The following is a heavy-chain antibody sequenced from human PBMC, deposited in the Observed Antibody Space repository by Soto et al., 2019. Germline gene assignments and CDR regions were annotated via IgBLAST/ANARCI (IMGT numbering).Heavy chain of an antibody. V-gene: IGHV1-18*01. CDR2: ISAHNGNT. J-gene: IGHJ4*02. CDR3: ARDREGFGELGGDY. CDR1: GYTFTSYG. Sequence: QVQLVQSGAEVKKPGASVKVSCKATGYTFTSYGISWVRQAPGQGLEWMGWISAHNGNTNYAQNLQGRVTMTTDTSTTTAYMELRSLRYDDTAVYYCARDREGFGELGGDYWGQGTLVTVSS. D-gene: IGHD3-10*01.